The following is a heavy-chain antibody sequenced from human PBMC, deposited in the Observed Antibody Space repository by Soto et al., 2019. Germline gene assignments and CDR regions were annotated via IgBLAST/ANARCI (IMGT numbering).Heavy chain of an antibody. J-gene: IGHJ5*02. CDR2: IYYSGST. D-gene: IGHD4-17*01. Sequence: QVQLQESGPGLVKPSETLSLTCTVSGGSISNYYWSWIPHPPGKKLEWIGYIYYSGSTNYNPSLKCRVTLSVDTSKNQFSLRLYSVTTADTAMYYCARLPWADYGGICDPWGQGTLVSVSS. CDR1: GGSISNYY. V-gene: IGHV4-59*01. CDR3: ARLPWADYGGICDP.